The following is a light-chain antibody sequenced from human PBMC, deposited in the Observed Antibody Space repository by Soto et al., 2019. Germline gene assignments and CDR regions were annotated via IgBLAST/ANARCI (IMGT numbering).Light chain of an antibody. J-gene: IGKJ1*01. V-gene: IGKV3-20*01. Sequence: EIVLTQSPGTMSLSPGERATFSCRASQSVSSNYLAWYQKKPGQAPRLLIYGAFMRATGIPDRFSGSGSGTDFTLTISRMEPEDFAVYCCQQYGSSPSTFGQGTKVGIK. CDR1: QSVSSNY. CDR3: QQYGSSPST. CDR2: GAF.